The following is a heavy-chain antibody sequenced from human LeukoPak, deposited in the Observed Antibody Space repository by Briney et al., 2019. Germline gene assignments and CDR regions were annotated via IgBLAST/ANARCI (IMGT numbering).Heavy chain of an antibody. Sequence: GGSLRLSCAASGFTFSTYNMNWVRQAPGKGLEWVSYISSSSSIIYYADSVKGRFTISRDNAKNSLYLQMNSLRDEDTAVYYCARWFSTGRGFFDYWGQGILVTVSS. J-gene: IGHJ4*02. D-gene: IGHD6-19*01. CDR1: GFTFSTYN. CDR3: ARWFSTGRGFFDY. V-gene: IGHV3-48*02. CDR2: ISSSSSII.